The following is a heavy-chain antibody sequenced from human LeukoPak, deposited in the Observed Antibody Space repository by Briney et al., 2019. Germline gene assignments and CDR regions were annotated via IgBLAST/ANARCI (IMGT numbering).Heavy chain of an antibody. CDR1: GGSISSYY. Sequence: IPSETLSLTCTVSGGSISSYYWSWIRQPPGKGLEWIGYIYYSGSTNYNPSLKSRVTISVDTSKNQFSLKLSSVTAADTAVYYCASGHYYGSGSYFGWFDPWGQGTLVTVSS. V-gene: IGHV4-59*08. CDR2: IYYSGST. J-gene: IGHJ5*02. D-gene: IGHD3-10*01. CDR3: ASGHYYGSGSYFGWFDP.